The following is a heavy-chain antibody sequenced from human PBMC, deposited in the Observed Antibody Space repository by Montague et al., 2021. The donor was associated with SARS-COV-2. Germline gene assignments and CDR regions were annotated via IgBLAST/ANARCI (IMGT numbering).Heavy chain of an antibody. V-gene: IGHV4-34*01. Sequence: SETLSLTCAVHGTSFSGYYWNWIRQPPGKGLEWIGEINHSGSTKYSPSLKSRLTISADTSKNQFSLKLTSVAAADTAVYYCARLRDGVVPSPILGVGPYYSYYYMDVWGRGITVTVSS. D-gene: IGHD3-10*01. J-gene: IGHJ6*03. CDR2: INHSGST. CDR1: GTSFSGYY. CDR3: ARLRDGVVPSPILGVGPYYSYYYMDV.